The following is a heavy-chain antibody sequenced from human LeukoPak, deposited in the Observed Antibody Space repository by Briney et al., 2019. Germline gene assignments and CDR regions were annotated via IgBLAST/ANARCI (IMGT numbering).Heavy chain of an antibody. Sequence: ASVKVSCKASGYTFTNYYMHWVRQTPGQGLEWMGRINPSGGSTGYAQKFQGRVTMTRDTSTSTVYMELSSLRSEDTAVYYCAIESVWYGFDYWGQGTLVTVSS. D-gene: IGHD3-16*01. V-gene: IGHV1-46*01. J-gene: IGHJ4*02. CDR3: AIESVWYGFDY. CDR2: INPSGGST. CDR1: GYTFTNYY.